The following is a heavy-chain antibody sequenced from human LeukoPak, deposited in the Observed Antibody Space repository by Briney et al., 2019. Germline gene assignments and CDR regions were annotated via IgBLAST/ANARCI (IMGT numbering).Heavy chain of an antibody. CDR2: ISAYNGNT. D-gene: IGHD3-10*01. CDR3: ARDGGYRLLWFGESDYYYYMDV. J-gene: IGHJ6*03. V-gene: IGHV1-18*01. CDR1: GHTFTSYG. Sequence: GASVKVSCKASGHTFTSYGISWVRQAPGQGLEWMGWISAYNGNTNYAQKLQGRVTMTTDTSTSTAYMELRSLRSDDTAVYYCARDGGYRLLWFGESDYYYYMDVWGKGTTVTVSS.